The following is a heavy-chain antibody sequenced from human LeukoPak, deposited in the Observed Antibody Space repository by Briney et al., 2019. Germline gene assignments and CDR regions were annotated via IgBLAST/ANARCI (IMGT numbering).Heavy chain of an antibody. D-gene: IGHD6-13*01. V-gene: IGHV5-51*01. CDR1: GYSFTSYW. Sequence: GESLKISCQGSGYSFTSYWIAWVRQTPGKGLEWMGIINPGDSDTRYSPSFQGQVTISADKSIRTPYLQWSSLKVSDTAMYYCARPRSGSWYTAYDIWGQGTMVTVS. J-gene: IGHJ3*02. CDR3: ARPRSGSWYTAYDI. CDR2: INPGDSDT.